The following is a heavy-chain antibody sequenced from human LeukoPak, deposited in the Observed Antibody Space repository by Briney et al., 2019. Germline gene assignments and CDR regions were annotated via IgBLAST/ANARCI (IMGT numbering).Heavy chain of an antibody. V-gene: IGHV4-4*02. CDR2: IYHSGST. CDR1: GGSISSSNW. D-gene: IGHD2-21*02. Sequence: PAGTLSLTCAVSGGSISSSNWWRWVRQPPGKGLEGIGEIYHSGSTNYNPSLKSRVTISVDKSKNQFSLKLSSVTAADTAVYYCASYCGGDCYSWGAFDIWGQGTMVTVSS. CDR3: ASYCGGDCYSWGAFDI. J-gene: IGHJ3*02.